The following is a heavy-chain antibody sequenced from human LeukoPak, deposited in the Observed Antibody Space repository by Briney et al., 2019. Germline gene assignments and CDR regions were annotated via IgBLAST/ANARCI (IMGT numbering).Heavy chain of an antibody. V-gene: IGHV3-30-3*01. D-gene: IGHD3-22*01. CDR3: ARDGSSSGYKPHFDY. Sequence: GRSLRLSCAVSGFTFSSYTMHWVRQAPGKGLEWVAVISYDGSNQYSADSVKGRFTISRDNSKNALYLQMNSLRVEDTAMYFCARDGSSSGYKPHFDYWGQGTLVTVSS. CDR1: GFTFSSYT. CDR2: ISYDGSNQ. J-gene: IGHJ4*02.